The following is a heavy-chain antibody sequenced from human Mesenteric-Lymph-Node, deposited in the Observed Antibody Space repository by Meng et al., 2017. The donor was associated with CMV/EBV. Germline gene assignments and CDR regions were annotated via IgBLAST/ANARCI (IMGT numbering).Heavy chain of an antibody. Sequence: SCKGSRYTSTYPWIGCVRHLPGKGLEWMGIIYLGDSDTRYSPSFQGQVTFSADKSNNTAYLQWSSLKASDTAIYYCARAPLGSPFDYWGQGTLVTVSS. CDR2: IYLGDSDT. CDR3: ARAPLGSPFDY. V-gene: IGHV5-51*01. CDR1: RYTSTYPW. J-gene: IGHJ4*02. D-gene: IGHD5-12*01.